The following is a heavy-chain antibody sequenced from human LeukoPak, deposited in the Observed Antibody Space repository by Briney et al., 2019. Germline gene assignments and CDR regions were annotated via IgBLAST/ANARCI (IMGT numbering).Heavy chain of an antibody. CDR1: GFTFSSYA. Sequence: GGSLRLSCTASGFTFSSYAMSWVRQAPGKGLEWVSDISGSGGSTYYADSVKGRFTISRDNSKNTLYLQMNSLRAKDTAVYYCAKRGRDGYNYDFWGQGTLVTVSS. V-gene: IGHV3-23*01. CDR3: AKRGRDGYNYDF. D-gene: IGHD5-24*01. J-gene: IGHJ4*02. CDR2: ISGSGGST.